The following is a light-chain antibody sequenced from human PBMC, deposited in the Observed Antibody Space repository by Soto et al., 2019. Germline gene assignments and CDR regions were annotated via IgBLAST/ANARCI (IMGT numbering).Light chain of an antibody. CDR2: EVI. CDR3: CSYAGSSVYV. CDR1: SSDVGTFNL. J-gene: IGLJ1*01. Sequence: QSVLTKVSSVSGSPGQSITISCTRTSSDVGTFNLVSWYQQHPGKAPRLMNEVIKRPSGVSNRFSGSKSGNTASLTISGLQAEDEADYYCCSYAGSSVYVFGTGTKVTVL. V-gene: IGLV2-23*02.